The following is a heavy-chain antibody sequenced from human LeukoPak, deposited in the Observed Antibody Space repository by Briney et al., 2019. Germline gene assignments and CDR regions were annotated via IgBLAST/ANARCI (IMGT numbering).Heavy chain of an antibody. J-gene: IGHJ6*03. CDR1: GGSFSGYY. CDR3: ASTSTRGGTPRRYYYYYYYMDV. Sequence: SETLSLTCAVYGGSFSGYYWSWIRQPPGKGLEWIGEINHSGSTNYNPSLKSRVTISVDTSKNQFSLKLSSVTAADTAVYYCASTSTRGGTPRRYYYYYYYMDVWGKGTTVTVSS. CDR2: INHSGST. V-gene: IGHV4-34*01. D-gene: IGHD2-15*01.